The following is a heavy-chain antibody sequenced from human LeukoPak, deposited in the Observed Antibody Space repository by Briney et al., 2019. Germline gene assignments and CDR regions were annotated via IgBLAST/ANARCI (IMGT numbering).Heavy chain of an antibody. J-gene: IGHJ4*02. CDR2: IKSNSGGT. V-gene: IGHV1-2*06. Sequence: ASVKVSFKASGYSFIGYYMHLVRQAPGQGLEWMGRIKSNSGGTHYAQKFQGRVTMTRDTSITTAYMELSRLTSDDTAVYYCASFAHRSYCGGDCYFPRNWGQGTLVTVSS. D-gene: IGHD2-21*02. CDR1: GYSFIGYY. CDR3: ASFAHRSYCGGDCYFPRN.